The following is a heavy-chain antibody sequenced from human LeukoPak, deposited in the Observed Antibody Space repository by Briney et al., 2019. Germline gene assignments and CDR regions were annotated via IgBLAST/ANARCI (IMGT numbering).Heavy chain of an antibody. J-gene: IGHJ4*02. CDR3: AREWGRIAVAGGPGY. V-gene: IGHV3-33*01. Sequence: GGSLRLSCEVSGFIFSNYGLHWVRQAPGKGLEWVALIWYDGRTKFHADSVRGRFTISRDNSANTLYLQMSSLRVEDTAVYYCAREWGRIAVAGGPGYWGQGALVTVSS. CDR1: GFIFSNYG. CDR2: IWYDGRTK. D-gene: IGHD6-19*01.